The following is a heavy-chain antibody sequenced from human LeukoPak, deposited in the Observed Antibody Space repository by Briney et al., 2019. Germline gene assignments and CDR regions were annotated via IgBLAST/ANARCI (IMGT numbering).Heavy chain of an antibody. D-gene: IGHD7-27*01. CDR3: AKGGALGFDY. Sequence: GGSLRLSCAASGFTFDDYAMSWVRQAPGKGLEWVSTISSSGSSIYYADSVKGRFTISRDNSKNTLYLQMNSLRAEDTAVYYCAKGGALGFDYWGQGTLVTVSS. J-gene: IGHJ4*02. V-gene: IGHV3-23*01. CDR1: GFTFDDYA. CDR2: ISSSGSSI.